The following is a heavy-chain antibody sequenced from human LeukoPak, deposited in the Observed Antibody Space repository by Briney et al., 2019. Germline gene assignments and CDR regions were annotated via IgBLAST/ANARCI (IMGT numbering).Heavy chain of an antibody. D-gene: IGHD6-13*01. CDR1: GYTFTRYY. V-gene: IGHV1-46*01. J-gene: IGHJ4*02. CDR3: ARGEDAQQPDY. Sequence: ASVKVSCKASGYTFTRYYMHWVRQAPGQGLEWMGIINPRGGSTYYAQKFQGRVTMTRDTSTSTVYMELSSLKSEDTAVYYCARGEDAQQPDYWGRGTLVTVSS. CDR2: INPRGGST.